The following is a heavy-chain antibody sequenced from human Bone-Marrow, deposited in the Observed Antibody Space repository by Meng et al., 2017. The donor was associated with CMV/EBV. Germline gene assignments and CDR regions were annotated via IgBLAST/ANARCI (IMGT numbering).Heavy chain of an antibody. CDR1: GGSFSGYY. J-gene: IGHJ4*02. CDR3: ARGPRYDFWSGSSLYYFDY. D-gene: IGHD3-3*01. Sequence: GSLRLSCAVYGGSFSGYYWSWIRQPPGKGLEWIGEINHSGSTNYNPSLKSRVTISVDTSKNQFSLKLSSVTAADTAVYYCARGPRYDFWSGSSLYYFDYWGQGTLVTVSS. CDR2: INHSGST. V-gene: IGHV4-34*01.